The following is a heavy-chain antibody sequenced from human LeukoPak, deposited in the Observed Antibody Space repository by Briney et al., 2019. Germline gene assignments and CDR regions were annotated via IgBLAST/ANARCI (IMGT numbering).Heavy chain of an antibody. D-gene: IGHD5-12*01. CDR3: AKDQDEWLRYLDY. J-gene: IGHJ4*02. CDR2: ISGSGGGT. Sequence: PGGSLRLSCAASGFTFSSYAMSWVRQAPGKGLEWVSAISGSGGGTYYADSVKGRFTISRDNSKNTLYLQMNSLRAEDTAVYYCAKDQDEWLRYLDYWGQGTLVTVSS. CDR1: GFTFSSYA. V-gene: IGHV3-23*01.